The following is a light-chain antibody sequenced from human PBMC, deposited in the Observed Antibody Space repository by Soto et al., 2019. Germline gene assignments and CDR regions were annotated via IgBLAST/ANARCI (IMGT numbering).Light chain of an antibody. J-gene: IGKJ1*01. V-gene: IGKV1-9*01. CDR2: AAS. Sequence: DIQLTQSPSFLSASVGDRVTMTCRASQGISTYLAWYQQKPGKAPKLLIYAASTLQSGVPSRFSGSGSGTEFALAISSLQPDDFATYYCQQYNSYLWTFGQGTKVDI. CDR1: QGISTY. CDR3: QQYNSYLWT.